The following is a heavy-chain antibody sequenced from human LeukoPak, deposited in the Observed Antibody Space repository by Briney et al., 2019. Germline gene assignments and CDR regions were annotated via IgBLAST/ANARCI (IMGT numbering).Heavy chain of an antibody. J-gene: IGHJ4*02. CDR2: INPNSGGT. Sequence: GASVKVSCKASRYTFTGYYMHRVRQAPGQGLEWMGWINPNSGGTNYAQKFQGRVTMTRDTSISTAYMELSRMRSADTAVYYCARAYCSSTSCYTAGYWGQGTLVTVSS. CDR3: ARAYCSSTSCYTAGY. CDR1: RYTFTGYY. V-gene: IGHV1-2*02. D-gene: IGHD2-2*02.